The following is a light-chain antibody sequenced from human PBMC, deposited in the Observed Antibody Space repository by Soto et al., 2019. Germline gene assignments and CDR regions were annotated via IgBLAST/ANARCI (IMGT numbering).Light chain of an antibody. CDR1: QSVRNS. CDR3: QNYSDWHTWT. Sequence: EIVMTQSPGTLSVSPGEGATLSCRASQSVRNSLAWYQQKPGQAPRLLIYDTSTRATGIPARFSGSGSGTEFTLTISSLQSEDFAVYYCQNYSDWHTWTFGKGTKV. J-gene: IGKJ1*01. V-gene: IGKV3-15*01. CDR2: DTS.